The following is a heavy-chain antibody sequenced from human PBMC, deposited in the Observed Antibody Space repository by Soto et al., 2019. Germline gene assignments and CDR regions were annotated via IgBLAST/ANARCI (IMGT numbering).Heavy chain of an antibody. CDR2: ISSSSSTI. CDR3: ASTIYGDYEFDY. Sequence: EVQLVESGGGLVQPGGSLRLSCAASGFTFSSYSMNWVRQAPGKGLEWVSYISSSSSTIYYADSVKGRFTISRDNAKKSRDLQMNSLRDEDTAVYYCASTIYGDYEFDYWGQGTLVTVSS. CDR1: GFTFSSYS. J-gene: IGHJ4*02. D-gene: IGHD4-17*01. V-gene: IGHV3-48*02.